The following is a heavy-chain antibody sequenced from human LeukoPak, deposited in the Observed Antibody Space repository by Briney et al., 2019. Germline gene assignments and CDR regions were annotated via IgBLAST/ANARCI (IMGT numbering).Heavy chain of an antibody. J-gene: IGHJ4*02. CDR1: GFTFSSYG. D-gene: IGHD5-12*01. V-gene: IGHV3-23*01. CDR3: ARAIMATIPSFDY. Sequence: GGTLRLSYAASGFTFSSYGMSWVRQAPGKGLEWVSAISGSGGSTYYADSVKGRFTISRDNSKNTLYLQMNSLRAEDTALYYCARAIMATIPSFDYWGQGTLVTVSS. CDR2: ISGSGGST.